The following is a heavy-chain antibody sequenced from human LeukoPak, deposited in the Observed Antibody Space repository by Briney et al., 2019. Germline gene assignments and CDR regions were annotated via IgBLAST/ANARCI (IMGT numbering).Heavy chain of an antibody. J-gene: IGHJ4*02. CDR2: ISGGGFAT. D-gene: IGHD3-10*01. CDR3: AKDLRFGEQR. CDR1: GFTFNNYA. Sequence: GGSLRLSCAASGFTFNNYAMSWVRQAPGKGLEWVSAISGGGFATYYADSVKGRFTVSRDNSKNTLYLQMNSLRAEDTAMYYCAKDLRFGEQRGGQGTLVSVSS. V-gene: IGHV3-23*01.